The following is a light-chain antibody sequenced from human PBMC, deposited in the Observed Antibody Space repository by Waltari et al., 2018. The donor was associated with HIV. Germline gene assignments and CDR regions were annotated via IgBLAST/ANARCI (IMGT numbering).Light chain of an antibody. CDR1: QSLLHNNGYNY. V-gene: IGKV2-28*01. CDR2: LGS. Sequence: DIVMTQSPLSLPVTPGEPASISCRSSQSLLHNNGYNYLDWYLQKPGQSPQLLIYLGSNRASGVPDRFSGSGSGTDFTLKISRVEAEDVGIYYCMETIQLPSFTFGGGTKVEIK. CDR3: METIQLPSFT. J-gene: IGKJ4*01.